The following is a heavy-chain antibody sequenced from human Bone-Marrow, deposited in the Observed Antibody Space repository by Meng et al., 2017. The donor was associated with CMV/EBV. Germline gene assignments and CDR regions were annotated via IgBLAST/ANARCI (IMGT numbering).Heavy chain of an antibody. Sequence: GESLKISCAASGFTFSSYAMSWVRQAPGKGLEWVSAISGSGGSTYYADSVKGRLTISRDNSKNTLYLEMNSLRAEDTAVYYCAKVLRTRTPNFYYGMDVWGQGTTVTVSS. CDR1: GFTFSSYA. J-gene: IGHJ6*02. D-gene: IGHD1-14*01. CDR2: ISGSGGST. V-gene: IGHV3-23*01. CDR3: AKVLRTRTPNFYYGMDV.